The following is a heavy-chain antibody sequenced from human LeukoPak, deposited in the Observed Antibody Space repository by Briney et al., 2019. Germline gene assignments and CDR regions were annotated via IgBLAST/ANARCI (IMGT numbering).Heavy chain of an antibody. CDR1: GYTFTGYY. Sequence: ASVKVSCKASGYTFTGYYMHWVRQAPGQGLEWMGWINPNSGGTNYAQKFQGRVTMTRDTSISTAYMELSSLRSEDTAVYYCARAVDTAMDFDYWGQGTLVTVSS. J-gene: IGHJ4*02. D-gene: IGHD5-18*01. CDR3: ARAVDTAMDFDY. V-gene: IGHV1-2*02. CDR2: INPNSGGT.